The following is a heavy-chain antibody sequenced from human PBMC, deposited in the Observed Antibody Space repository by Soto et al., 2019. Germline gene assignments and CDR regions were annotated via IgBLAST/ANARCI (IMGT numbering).Heavy chain of an antibody. J-gene: IGHJ5*02. CDR3: VREVCGFDGCFSRGWFDP. CDR1: GFTFRPYW. D-gene: IGHD3-9*01. CDR2: INHDGTTT. V-gene: IGHV3-74*01. Sequence: LVQSGGGSVQPGGSLRLSCVGSGFTFRPYWMHWVRQRPGRGLEWVSLINHDGTTTIYADPVRGRFSISRDNDRGTVYLQMNSLTAEDTAVYYCVREVCGFDGCFSRGWFDPWGQGTLVTVSS.